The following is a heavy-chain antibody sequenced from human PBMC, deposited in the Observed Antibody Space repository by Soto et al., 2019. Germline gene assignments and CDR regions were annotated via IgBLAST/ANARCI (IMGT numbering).Heavy chain of an antibody. J-gene: IGHJ4*02. Sequence: QVQLVQSGAEVKKPGASVKVSCKASGYTFTNSGISWVRQAPGQGLEWMGWIGAYNGHTKYAQKLQGRVTMTTDTSTSTAYMELRSLKSDDTAVYYCARDTSWDVVVPAASDYWGQGTLVTVSS. D-gene: IGHD2-2*01. CDR3: ARDTSWDVVVPAASDY. CDR2: IGAYNGHT. CDR1: GYTFTNSG. V-gene: IGHV1-18*01.